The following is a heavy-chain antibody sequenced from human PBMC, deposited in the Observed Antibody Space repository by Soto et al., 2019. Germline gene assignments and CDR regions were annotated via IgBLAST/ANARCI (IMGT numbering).Heavy chain of an antibody. V-gene: IGHV4-4*02. D-gene: IGHD3-10*01. J-gene: IGHJ5*02. CDR2: IYHSGST. CDR3: ARRITMVRGVMSLRFDP. CDR1: GGSISSSNW. Sequence: PSETLSLTCAVSGGSISSSNWWSWVRQPPGKGLEWIGEIYHSGSTNYNPSLKSRVTILVDTSKNQFSLKLSSVTAADTAVYYCARRITMVRGVMSLRFDPWGQGTLVTVSS.